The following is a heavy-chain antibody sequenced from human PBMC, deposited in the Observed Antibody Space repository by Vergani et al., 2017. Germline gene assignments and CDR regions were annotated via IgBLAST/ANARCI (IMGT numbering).Heavy chain of an antibody. Sequence: EVQLLESGGGLVQPGGSLRLSCAASGFTFSSYAMSWVRQAPGKGLEWVSAISGSGGSTYYADSVKGRFTISRDNSKNTLYLQMNSLRAEDTAVYYCAKGTNREPPRGGVIAIGSSMDVWGQGTTVTVSS. J-gene: IGHJ6*02. V-gene: IGHV3-23*01. CDR3: AKGTNREPPRGGVIAIGSSMDV. CDR2: ISGSGGST. D-gene: IGHD3-16*02. CDR1: GFTFSSYA.